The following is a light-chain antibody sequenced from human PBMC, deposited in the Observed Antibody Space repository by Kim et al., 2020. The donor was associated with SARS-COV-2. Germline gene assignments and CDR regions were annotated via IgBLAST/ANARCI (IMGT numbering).Light chain of an antibody. V-gene: IGKV1-5*03. Sequence: DIQMTQSPSTLSASVGDRATITCRASQNINNWLAWYQQKPGRAPKLLIYKASNLDAGVPSRFSGVGFGTEFTLTISSLQPDDFATYYCQQYTGSYAFGQGTKLEI. CDR3: QQYTGSYA. J-gene: IGKJ2*01. CDR2: KAS. CDR1: QNINNW.